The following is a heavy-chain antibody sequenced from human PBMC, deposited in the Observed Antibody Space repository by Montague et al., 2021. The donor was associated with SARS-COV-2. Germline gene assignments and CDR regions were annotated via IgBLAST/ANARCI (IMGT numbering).Heavy chain of an antibody. D-gene: IGHD6-13*01. J-gene: IGHJ4*02. CDR2: IDWXXXK. CDR3: ARIDSSSWPNFNY. CDR1: GFPLSTSGMC. V-gene: IGHV2-70*01. Sequence: PALVKPTQTLTLTCTFSGFPLSTSGMCVSWIRQPPGKALEWLALIDWXXXKYYSTSLKTRLTISKDTSKNQVVLTMTNMDPVDTATYYCARIDSSSWPNFNYGGQGTVVTVS.